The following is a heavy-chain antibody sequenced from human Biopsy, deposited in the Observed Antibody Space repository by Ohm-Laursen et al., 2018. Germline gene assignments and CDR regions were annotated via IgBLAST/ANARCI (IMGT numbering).Heavy chain of an antibody. CDR3: ARTPRDSFWSGSYKRGLWFDP. V-gene: IGHV4-59*01. CDR1: GGSIISYY. J-gene: IGHJ5*02. D-gene: IGHD3-3*01. CDR2: VYNGGIT. Sequence: GTLSLTRSVSGGSIISYYWTWIRQPPGKGLVWIGHVYNGGITNYNPSIKSRVTISKGTSKNYFSLQVNSATAADTAVYYCARTPRDSFWSGSYKRGLWFDPWGQGTLVIVSS.